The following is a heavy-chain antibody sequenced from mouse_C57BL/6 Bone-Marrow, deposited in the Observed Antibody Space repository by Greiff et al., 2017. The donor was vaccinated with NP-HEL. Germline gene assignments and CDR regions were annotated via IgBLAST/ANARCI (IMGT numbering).Heavy chain of an antibody. CDR3: TRNWDVGAMGY. D-gene: IGHD4-1*01. J-gene: IGHJ4*01. V-gene: IGHV1-5*01. CDR2: IYPGNSDT. CDR1: GYTFTSYW. Sequence: EVKLVESGTVLARPGASVKMSCKTSGYTFTSYWMHWVKQRPGQGLEWIGAIYPGNSDTSYNQKFKGKAKLTAVTSASTAYMGLSSLTDEDSAVYSCTRNWDVGAMGYWGQGASVTVSS.